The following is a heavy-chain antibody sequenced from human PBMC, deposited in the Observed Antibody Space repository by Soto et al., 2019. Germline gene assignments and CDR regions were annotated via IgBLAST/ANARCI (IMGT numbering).Heavy chain of an antibody. CDR2: IYDSGVT. D-gene: IGHD5-18*01. V-gene: IGHV4-30-4*02. CDR3: VRDLAHGYTGNV. J-gene: IGHJ3*01. Sequence: SDTLSLTCSVSGAIVTSCENYWSWVRQPPGKDLEWIGYIYDSGVTNYTPALKSRVTLSLDRPNNEVSLKLRSVTAADTAVFCCVRDLAHGYTGNVWGHGKLVT. CDR1: GAIVTSCENY.